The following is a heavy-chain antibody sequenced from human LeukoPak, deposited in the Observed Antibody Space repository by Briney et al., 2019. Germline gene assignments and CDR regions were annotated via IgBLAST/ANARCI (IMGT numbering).Heavy chain of an antibody. Sequence: GGSLRLSCAASGFTFSSYGMTWVRQAPGKGLEWVSTINTSGGTTYYTDSVKGRFTGSRDNSKNTLYLQMNSLRAEDTAVYYCAKGYNWHDRWGQGTPVTVSS. CDR3: AKGYNWHDR. CDR1: GFTFSSYG. CDR2: INTSGGTT. J-gene: IGHJ5*02. V-gene: IGHV3-23*01.